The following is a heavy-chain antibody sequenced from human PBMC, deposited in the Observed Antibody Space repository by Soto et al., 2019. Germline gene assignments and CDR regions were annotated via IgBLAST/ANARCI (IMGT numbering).Heavy chain of an antibody. V-gene: IGHV5-10-1*01. CDR1: GYSFTSYW. CDR3: ARHGYPPEGYYYGMDV. CDR2: IDPSDSYT. D-gene: IGHD5-12*01. Sequence: GESLKISCKGSGYSFTSYWISWVRQMPGKGLEWMGRIDPSDSYTNYSPSFQGHVTISADKSISTAYLQRSSLKASDTAMYYCARHGYPPEGYYYGMDVWGQGTTVTVSS. J-gene: IGHJ6*02.